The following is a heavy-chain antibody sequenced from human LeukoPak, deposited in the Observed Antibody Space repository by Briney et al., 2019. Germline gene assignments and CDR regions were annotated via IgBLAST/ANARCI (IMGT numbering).Heavy chain of an antibody. J-gene: IGHJ4*02. CDR3: ARASGSYYKFDY. D-gene: IGHD1-26*01. CDR1: GLTFSNYW. Sequence: GGSLRLSCEASGLTFSNYWMSWVRQAPGKGLEWVANIKQDGSEEYYVDSVKGRFTISRDNAKNSLYLQLNSLRAEDTAVYYCARASGSYYKFDYWGQGTLVTVSS. CDR2: IKQDGSEE. V-gene: IGHV3-7*04.